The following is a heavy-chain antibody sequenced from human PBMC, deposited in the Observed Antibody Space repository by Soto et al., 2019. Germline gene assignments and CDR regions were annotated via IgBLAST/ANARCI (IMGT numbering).Heavy chain of an antibody. CDR2: ISPFNANT. CDR3: TRGRKVNDY. J-gene: IGHJ4*02. V-gene: IGHV1-18*01. D-gene: IGHD3-22*01. Sequence: QVQLVQSGGVVKKPGASVKASCKASGYTFSSYGISWVRQAPGQGLEWMGWISPFNANTNYAQNYQGRVTMTTDTSTSTAYMELRSLRSDDSAMYYCTRGRKVNDYWGQGTLVTVSS. CDR1: GYTFSSYG.